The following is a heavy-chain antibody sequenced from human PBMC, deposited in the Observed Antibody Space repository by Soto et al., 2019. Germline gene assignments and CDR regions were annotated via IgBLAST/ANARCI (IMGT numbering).Heavy chain of an antibody. J-gene: IGHJ4*02. Sequence: SETLSLTCTVSGGSIGGSNYFWGWIRQSPGTGLEWLGTIYSSGSTYYNPSLKSRITMSLDPSKNQVSLTLTSVTAADTAVYYCARQGSYWGQGALVTVSS. CDR1: GGSIGGSNYF. CDR2: IYSSGST. V-gene: IGHV4-39*01. CDR3: ARQGSY.